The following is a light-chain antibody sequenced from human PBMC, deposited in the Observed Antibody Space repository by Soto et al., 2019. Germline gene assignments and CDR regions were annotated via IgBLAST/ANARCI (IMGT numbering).Light chain of an antibody. CDR2: KNN. CDR3: SAWDGSLNGVV. CDR1: SSNIGSNT. J-gene: IGLJ2*01. V-gene: IGLV1-44*01. Sequence: QSVLTQPPSASGTPGQRVTISCSGSSSNIGSNTVNWYQHVPGTAPKLLIYKNNQRPSGVPDRFSGSKSGTSASLSISGLPSEDEADYYCSAWDGSLNGVVFGGGTKLTVL.